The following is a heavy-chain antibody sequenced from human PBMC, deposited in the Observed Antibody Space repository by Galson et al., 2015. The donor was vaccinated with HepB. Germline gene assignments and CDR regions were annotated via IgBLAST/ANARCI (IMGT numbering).Heavy chain of an antibody. CDR1: GGTFSSYV. CDR3: ARVHGDTSTAFEI. V-gene: IGHV1-69*10. Sequence: SVKVSCKASGGTFSSYVIIWVRQAPGQGLEWLGEITPLLRLPKYAQRFQGRVTITAAEPTGIVYMELNSLTSDDTAVYYCARVHGDTSTAFEIWGQGTLVTVSS. J-gene: IGHJ4*02. D-gene: IGHD4-17*01. CDR2: ITPLLRLP.